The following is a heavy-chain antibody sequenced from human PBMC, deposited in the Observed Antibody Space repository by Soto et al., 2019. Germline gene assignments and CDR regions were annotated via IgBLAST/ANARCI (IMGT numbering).Heavy chain of an antibody. Sequence: QVQLQESGPGLVKPSQTLSLTCTVSGGSVSSAGIYWSWIRQHPGKGLEWIGYAFYTGITYYNPSLKSRLMISIDTSRNQFSLNLTSVTAADSAVYYCARGRGSSKPYYFESWGQGTLVTVSS. CDR3: ARGRGSSKPYYFES. V-gene: IGHV4-31*03. CDR1: GGSVSSAGIY. D-gene: IGHD1-26*01. J-gene: IGHJ4*02. CDR2: AFYTGIT.